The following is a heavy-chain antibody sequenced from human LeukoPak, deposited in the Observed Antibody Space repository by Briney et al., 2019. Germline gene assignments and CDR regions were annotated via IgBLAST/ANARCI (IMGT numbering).Heavy chain of an antibody. CDR1: AGSISSYY. CDR3: ARRCSGGSCYSQIFDY. V-gene: IGHV4-59*01. J-gene: IGHJ4*02. Sequence: SETLSLTCSVSAGSISSYYWRWLRQPPGKGREWSGYIYYSGNTNYNPSLKSRVTISVDTSKNQFSLKLSSVTPADTAVYYCARRCSGGSCYSQIFDYWGQGTLVTVSS. CDR2: IYYSGNT. D-gene: IGHD2-15*01.